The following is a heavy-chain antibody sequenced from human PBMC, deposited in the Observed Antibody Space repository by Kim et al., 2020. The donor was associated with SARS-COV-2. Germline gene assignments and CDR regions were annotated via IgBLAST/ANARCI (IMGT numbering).Heavy chain of an antibody. J-gene: IGHJ6*02. D-gene: IGHD3-3*01. CDR3: TTLTLYYDFWSGQTNLYYCYGMDV. Sequence: GGSLRLSCAASGFTFSNAWMSWVRQAPGKGLEWVGRIKSKTDGGTTDYAAPVKGRFTISRDDSKNTLYLQMNSLKTEDTAVYYCTTLTLYYDFWSGQTNLYYCYGMDVWGQGTTVTVSS. CDR1: GFTFSNAW. V-gene: IGHV3-15*01. CDR2: IKSKTDGGTT.